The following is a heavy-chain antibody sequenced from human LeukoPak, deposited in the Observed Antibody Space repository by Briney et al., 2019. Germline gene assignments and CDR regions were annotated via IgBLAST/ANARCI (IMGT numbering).Heavy chain of an antibody. CDR2: IIPILGIA. Sequence: ASVKVSCKASGGTFSSYAISWVRQAPGQGLEWMGRIIPILGIANYAQKFQGRVTITADKSTSTAYMELSSLRSEDTAEYYCATLGPSWDAFDIWGQGTMVTVSS. D-gene: IGHD3-16*01. J-gene: IGHJ3*02. CDR3: ATLGPSWDAFDI. CDR1: GGTFSSYA. V-gene: IGHV1-69*04.